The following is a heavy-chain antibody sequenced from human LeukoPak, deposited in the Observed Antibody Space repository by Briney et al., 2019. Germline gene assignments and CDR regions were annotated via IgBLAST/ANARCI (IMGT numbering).Heavy chain of an antibody. Sequence: GGSLRLSCAASGFTFSDCYMSWIRQAPGKGLEWVSYISSSGNTIYYADSVKGRFTISRDNAKNSLYLQMNSLRAEDTAVYYCARFTRSSFDSWGQGTLVTVSS. D-gene: IGHD3-16*02. CDR1: GFTFSDCY. CDR3: ARFTRSSFDS. V-gene: IGHV3-11*01. J-gene: IGHJ4*02. CDR2: ISSSGNTI.